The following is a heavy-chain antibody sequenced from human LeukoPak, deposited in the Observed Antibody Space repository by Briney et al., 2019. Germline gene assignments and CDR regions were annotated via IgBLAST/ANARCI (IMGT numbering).Heavy chain of an antibody. CDR3: ARDAGNSGYGCDL. Sequence: GGSLRLTCVASGLTFSSDWMTWVRQAPGKGLEWVSHLRYTGETFYADSVKGRFTISRDNVRNSLYLQMNSLRAEDTAMYYCARDAGNSGYGCDLWGQGTLVTVSS. CDR2: LRYTGET. V-gene: IGHV3-48*01. CDR1: GLTFSSDW. J-gene: IGHJ5*02. D-gene: IGHD5-12*01.